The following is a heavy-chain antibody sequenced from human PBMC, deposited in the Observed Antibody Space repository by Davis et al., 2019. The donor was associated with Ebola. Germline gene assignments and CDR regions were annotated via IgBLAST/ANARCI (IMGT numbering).Heavy chain of an antibody. CDR2: TYYRSKWYN. CDR1: GDSVSSNSAA. V-gene: IGHV6-1*01. D-gene: IGHD6-13*01. CDR3: AREPVGEQQQHGIFDY. J-gene: IGHJ4*02. Sequence: HSQTLSLTCAISGDSVSSNSAAWNWIRQSPSRGLEWLGRTYYRSKWYNDYAVSVKSRITINPDTSKNQFSLQLNSVTPEDTAVYYCAREPVGEQQQHGIFDYWGQGTLVTVSS.